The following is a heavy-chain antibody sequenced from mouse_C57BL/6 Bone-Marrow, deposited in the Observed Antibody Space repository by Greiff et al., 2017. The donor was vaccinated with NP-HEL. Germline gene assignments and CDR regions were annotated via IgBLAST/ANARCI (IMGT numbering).Heavy chain of an antibody. CDR2: IYPGSGNT. CDR3: ARDYYGSSVAY. V-gene: IGHV1-66*01. Sequence: QVQLQQSGPELVKPGASVKISCKASGYSFPSYYIHWVKQRPGQGLEWIGWIYPGSGNTKYNEKFKGKATLTADTSSSTAYMQLSSLTSDDSAVYYCARDYYGSSVAYWGQGTLVTVSA. D-gene: IGHD1-1*01. J-gene: IGHJ3*01. CDR1: GYSFPSYY.